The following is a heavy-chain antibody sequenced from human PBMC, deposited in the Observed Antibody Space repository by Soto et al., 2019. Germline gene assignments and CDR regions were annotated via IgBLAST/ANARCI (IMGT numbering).Heavy chain of an antibody. V-gene: IGHV2-5*01. Sequence: QITVKESGPTLVKPTQTLTLTCTFSGFSLTTAGAGVGWIRHPPGKALERLALIYWNDDTCYSPYLKSRLTITKDPSKNQVVILMTNIDPAATATYYGAQRGYVNYPMDNWFYTGGQGILVSVSS. CDR1: GFSLTTAGAG. CDR2: IYWNDDT. CDR3: AQRGYVNYPMDNWFYT. J-gene: IGHJ5*02. D-gene: IGHD4-17*01.